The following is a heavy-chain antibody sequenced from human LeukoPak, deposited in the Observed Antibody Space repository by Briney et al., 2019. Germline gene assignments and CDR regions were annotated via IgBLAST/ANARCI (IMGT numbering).Heavy chain of an antibody. CDR3: ARGGGLDV. CDR1: GFAFSSYG. J-gene: IGHJ6*02. Sequence: PGGSLRLSCAASGFAFSSYGMSWVRQAPGMGLEWVGNIKQDESEEYYVDSVKGRFTISRDNAKNSLYLQMSNLRAEDTAVYFCARGGGLDVWGQGATVTVSS. CDR2: IKQDESEE. V-gene: IGHV3-7*03. D-gene: IGHD3-16*01.